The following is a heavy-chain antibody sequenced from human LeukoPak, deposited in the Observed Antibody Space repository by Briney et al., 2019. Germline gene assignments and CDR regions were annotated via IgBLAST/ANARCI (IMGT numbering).Heavy chain of an antibody. Sequence: GSLRLSCAASGFTFSDYTMNWVRQAPGKGLQCVSAITAGGDTTYYADSVKGRFTISRDNSRNTLYLQLNNLRADDTALYYCAKAYGTNGYYQLPINFWGRGTLVTVSS. CDR1: GFTFSDYT. D-gene: IGHD3-22*01. CDR3: AKAYGTNGYYQLPINF. V-gene: IGHV3-23*01. J-gene: IGHJ4*02. CDR2: ITAGGDTT.